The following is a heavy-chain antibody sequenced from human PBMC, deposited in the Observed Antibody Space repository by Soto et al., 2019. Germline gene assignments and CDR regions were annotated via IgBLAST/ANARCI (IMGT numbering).Heavy chain of an antibody. J-gene: IGHJ5*02. V-gene: IGHV4-39*01. Sequence: QLQLQESGPGLVKPSETLSLTCSVSGGSISSSSYFWGWIRQPPGKGLEWIGSIYYSGSTYYNPSLRIRVTVSVAPSQSQFSRKLSSVTAADTAVYYWARHPSDFWFDPWGQGTLVTVSS. CDR2: IYYSGST. CDR1: GGSISSSSYF. CDR3: ARHPSDFWFDP. D-gene: IGHD2-21*02.